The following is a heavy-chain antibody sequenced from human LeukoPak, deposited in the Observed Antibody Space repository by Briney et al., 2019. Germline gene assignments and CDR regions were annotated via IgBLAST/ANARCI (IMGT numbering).Heavy chain of an antibody. CDR3: ARPNYYDSRGYPSVLDY. J-gene: IGHJ4*02. CDR2: IKQDGIEK. CDR1: GFTFSSYW. Sequence: GGSLRLSCAASGFTFSSYWMSWVRQAPGKGLEWVANIKQDGIEKYYVDSVKGRFTISRDNAKTSLYLQMNSLRAEDAAVYYCARPNYYDSRGYPSVLDYWGQGTLVTVSS. V-gene: IGHV3-7*01. D-gene: IGHD3-22*01.